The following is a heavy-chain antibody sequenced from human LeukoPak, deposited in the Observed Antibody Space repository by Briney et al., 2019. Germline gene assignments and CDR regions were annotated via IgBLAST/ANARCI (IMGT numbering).Heavy chain of an antibody. D-gene: IGHD2-15*01. J-gene: IGHJ5*01. CDR1: GFTFSSYW. CDR3: AKDYIVVLVAVSGWFDS. V-gene: IGHV3-7*03. Sequence: GGSLRLSCAASGFTFSSYWMSWVRQAPGKGLEWVANIKQDGSEKYYVDSVKGRFTISRDNAKNSLYLQMNSLRAEDTAVYYCAKDYIVVLVAVSGWFDSWGQGTLVTVSS. CDR2: IKQDGSEK.